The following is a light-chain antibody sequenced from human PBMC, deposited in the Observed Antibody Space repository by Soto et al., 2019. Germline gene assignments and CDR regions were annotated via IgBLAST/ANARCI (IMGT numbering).Light chain of an antibody. Sequence: DLVMTQSPLSLPVTPGEPASISCRSSQTLLHSNGYNYLDWYLQMPGQSPQLLISLGSDRASGVPDRFSGSGSGTDFTLKISRVEAEDVGVYYCMQSLQSPWTFGQGTKVGIK. CDR2: LGS. CDR3: MQSLQSPWT. CDR1: QTLLHSNGYNY. J-gene: IGKJ1*01. V-gene: IGKV2-28*01.